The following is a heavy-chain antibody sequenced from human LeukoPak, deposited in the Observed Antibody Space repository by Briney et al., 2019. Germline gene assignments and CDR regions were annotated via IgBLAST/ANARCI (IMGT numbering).Heavy chain of an antibody. V-gene: IGHV4-59*08. CDR2: IYYSGST. Sequence: SETLSLTCTVSGCSISSYYWSWIRQLPAKGLEWVGYIYYSGSTKYNPSLKSRVTISLDTSKNHFSLNLNSVTAADTAVYYCARRDFSGRESFFDHWGQGTLVTVSS. D-gene: IGHD1-26*01. CDR3: ARRDFSGRESFFDH. CDR1: GCSISSYY. J-gene: IGHJ4*02.